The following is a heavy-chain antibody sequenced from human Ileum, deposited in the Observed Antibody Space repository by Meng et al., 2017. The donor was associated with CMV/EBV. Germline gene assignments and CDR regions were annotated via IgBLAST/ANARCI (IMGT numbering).Heavy chain of an antibody. J-gene: IGHJ4*02. CDR1: ADSLSTYS. CDR3: ATTYSDGDWNFDY. V-gene: IGHV4-4*07. D-gene: IGHD1-26*01. Sequence: QRPSSGTGRVNRSETLSLTCTVSADSLSTYSWHWIRQPAGKVLEWIGRLYTTGTIKYNPSLMSRLTMSLDTSKSQFSLNLRSLTAADTAVYYCATTYSDGDWNFDYWGQGTLVTVSS. CDR2: LYTTGTI.